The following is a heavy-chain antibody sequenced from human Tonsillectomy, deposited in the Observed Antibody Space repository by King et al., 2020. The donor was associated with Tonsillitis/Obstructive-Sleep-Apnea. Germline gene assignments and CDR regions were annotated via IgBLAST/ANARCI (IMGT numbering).Heavy chain of an antibody. D-gene: IGHD3-16*01. CDR3: ARGGKDRNGGQQWYFDY. Sequence: VQLVESGAEVKKPGSSVKVSCKASGGTFSSYSIAWVRQAPGQGLEWMGGIIPMFGTTQYAQRVKGRVTITADGSTSTSYLEVGSLRSEYQANYYCARGGKDRNGGQQWYFDYWGQGTLVTVPS. CDR1: GGTFSSYS. V-gene: IGHV1-69*01. CDR2: IIPMFGTT. J-gene: IGHJ4*02.